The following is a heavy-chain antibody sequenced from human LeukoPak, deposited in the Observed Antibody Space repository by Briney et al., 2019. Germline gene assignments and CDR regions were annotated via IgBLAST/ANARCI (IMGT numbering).Heavy chain of an antibody. J-gene: IGHJ4*02. D-gene: IGHD6-19*01. CDR1: GYTFTSYY. Sequence: ASVKVSCKASGYTFTSYYMHWVGQAPGQGLEWMGIINPSGGSTSYAQKFQGRVTMTRDTSTSTVYMELSSLRSEDRPVYYCARDLRRLAVAGIDYWGQGTLVTVSS. CDR2: INPSGGST. CDR3: ARDLRRLAVAGIDY. V-gene: IGHV1-46*01.